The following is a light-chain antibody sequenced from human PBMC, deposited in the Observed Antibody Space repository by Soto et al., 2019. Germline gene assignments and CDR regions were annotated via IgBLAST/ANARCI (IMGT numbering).Light chain of an antibody. Sequence: DIQMTQSPSTLSASVGDRVTITCRASQSISSWLAWYQEKLGKAPKLLIYKASSLESGVPSRFSGSGSGTEFTLTISSLQPDDLATYYCQQYNSYSLITFGPGTKVDTK. J-gene: IGKJ3*01. V-gene: IGKV1-5*03. CDR3: QQYNSYSLIT. CDR2: KAS. CDR1: QSISSW.